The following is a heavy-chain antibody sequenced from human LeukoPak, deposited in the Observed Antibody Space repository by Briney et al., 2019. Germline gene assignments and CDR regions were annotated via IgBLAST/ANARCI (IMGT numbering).Heavy chain of an antibody. D-gene: IGHD3-3*01. CDR2: LRPDGRDK. Sequence: PGGSLRLSCAASGFTFSYYWMTWVRQAPGKGLEWVANLRPDGRDKYYADSVKGRFTISRDNAKNSLYLQMNGLRADDTAIYYCARDAYDDASESWGQGTLATVSP. CDR1: GFTFSYYW. V-gene: IGHV3-7*01. J-gene: IGHJ5*02. CDR3: ARDAYDDASES.